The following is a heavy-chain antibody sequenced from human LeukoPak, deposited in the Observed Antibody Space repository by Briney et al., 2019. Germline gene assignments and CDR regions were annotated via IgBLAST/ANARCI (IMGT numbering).Heavy chain of an antibody. CDR1: GFTFSSYA. J-gene: IGHJ4*02. D-gene: IGHD4-17*01. V-gene: IGHV3-30*02. CDR2: IRYDGSNK. Sequence: GGSLRLSCAASGFTFSSYAMHWVRQAPGKGLEWVAFIRYDGSNKYYANSVKGRFTVSRDNAKNTLYLQMNSLRAEDTAVYYCARDDDGDADYWGQGTLVTVSS. CDR3: ARDDDGDADY.